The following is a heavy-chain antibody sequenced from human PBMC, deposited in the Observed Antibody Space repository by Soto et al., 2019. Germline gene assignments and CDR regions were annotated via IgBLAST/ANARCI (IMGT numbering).Heavy chain of an antibody. V-gene: IGHV3-7*03. CDR2: INQDGSER. Sequence: EMQLVESGGGLVQPGGSLRLSCAGSGLTFRNDWLSWVRQAPGKGLEWVANINQDGSERYYVDSVRGGFTISRENVENSLYLQLNSLRPEDTAVDYCAVYGYGVSASAYWGQGTLVTVSS. CDR1: GLTFRNDW. J-gene: IGHJ4*02. CDR3: AVYGYGVSASAY. D-gene: IGHD4-17*01.